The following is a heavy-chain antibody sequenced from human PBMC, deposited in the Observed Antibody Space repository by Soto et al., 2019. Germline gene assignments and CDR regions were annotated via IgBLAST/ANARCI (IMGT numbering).Heavy chain of an antibody. CDR3: AREGSGYYYFDY. V-gene: IGHV1-69*13. Sequence: SVKVSFKASGGTFSSYAISWVRQAPGQGLEWMGGIIPIFGTANYAQKFQGRVTITADESTSTAYMELSSLRSEDTAVYYCAREGSGYYYFDYWGQGTLVTVSS. CDR2: IIPIFGTA. D-gene: IGHD3-22*01. CDR1: GGTFSSYA. J-gene: IGHJ4*02.